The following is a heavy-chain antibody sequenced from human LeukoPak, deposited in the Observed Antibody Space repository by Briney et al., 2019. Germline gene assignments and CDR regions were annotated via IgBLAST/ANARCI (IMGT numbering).Heavy chain of an antibody. D-gene: IGHD2-15*01. V-gene: IGHV4-59*01. CDR2: IYYSGST. Sequence: PSETLSLTCTVSGGSISSYYWSWIRQPPGKGLEWIGYIYYSGSTNYNPSLKSRVTISVDTSKNQFSLKLSSMTAADTAVYYCPRDYCSGGSCYSLYWGQGTLGTVSS. J-gene: IGHJ4*02. CDR3: PRDYCSGGSCYSLY. CDR1: GGSISSYY.